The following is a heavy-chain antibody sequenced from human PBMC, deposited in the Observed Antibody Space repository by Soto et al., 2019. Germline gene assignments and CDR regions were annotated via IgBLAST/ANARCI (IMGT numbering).Heavy chain of an antibody. CDR3: ARFGSSSYPGPEYYFDY. J-gene: IGHJ4*02. Sequence: SETLSLTCTVSGDSVTNRDYYWGWIRQPPGKGLEWIGEINHSGSTNYNPSLKSRVTISVDTSKNQFSLKLSSVTAADTAVYYCARFGSSSYPGPEYYFDYWGQGTLVTVSS. D-gene: IGHD6-6*01. V-gene: IGHV4-34*01. CDR2: INHSGST. CDR1: GDSVTNRDYY.